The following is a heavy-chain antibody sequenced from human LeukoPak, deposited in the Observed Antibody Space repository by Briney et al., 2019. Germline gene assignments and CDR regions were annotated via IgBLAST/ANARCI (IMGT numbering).Heavy chain of an antibody. V-gene: IGHV1-3*01. CDR3: ANPRYDSSGYYYVD. CDR1: GYTFTDYT. Sequence: ASVKVSCKASGYTFTDYTMHWLRQAPGQRLDWMGWINGGSGNTKYSPEFQGRVTITRDTSASTAYMVLSSLRSEDTAVYYCANPRYDSSGYYYVDWGQGTLVTVSS. CDR2: INGGSGNT. J-gene: IGHJ4*02. D-gene: IGHD3-22*01.